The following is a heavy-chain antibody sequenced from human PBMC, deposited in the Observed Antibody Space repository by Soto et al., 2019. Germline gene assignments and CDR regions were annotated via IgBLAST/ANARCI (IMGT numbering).Heavy chain of an antibody. CDR3: ENGIRNTVPVSAFLRNRSFDL. CDR2: ITITGGTT. Sequence: GKGLEWVSGITITGGTTYYTDSVKGRFTISRDSSKNTLFLQMNSLRVEDTAIYYLENGIRNTVPVSAFLRNRSFDL. D-gene: IGHD1-1*01. V-gene: IGHV3-23*01. J-gene: IGHJ2*01.